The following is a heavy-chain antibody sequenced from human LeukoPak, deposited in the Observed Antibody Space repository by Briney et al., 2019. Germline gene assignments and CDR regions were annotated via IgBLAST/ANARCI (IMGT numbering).Heavy chain of an antibody. CDR3: ARDRIGSYYYDSSGYSQ. D-gene: IGHD3-22*01. V-gene: IGHV4-59*01. J-gene: IGHJ4*02. CDR1: GGSITSYY. CDR2: IYYSGST. Sequence: SETLSLTCTVSGGSITSYYWSWIRQPPGKGLEWIGYIYYSGSTNYNPSLKSRVTISVDTSKNQFSLKLSSVTAADTAVYYCARDRIGSYYYDSSGYSQWGQGTLVTVSS.